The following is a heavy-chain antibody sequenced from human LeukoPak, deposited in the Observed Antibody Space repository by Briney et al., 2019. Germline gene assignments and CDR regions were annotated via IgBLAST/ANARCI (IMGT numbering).Heavy chain of an antibody. CDR3: AKVRDYGSGSANWFDP. V-gene: IGHV1-18*01. D-gene: IGHD3-10*01. Sequence: ASVKVSCKASGYTFTSYGISWVRQAPGQGLEWMGWISAYNGNTNYAQKLQGRVTMTTDTSTSTAYMELRSLRSDDTAVYYCAKVRDYGSGSANWFDPWGQGTLVSVSS. J-gene: IGHJ5*02. CDR1: GYTFTSYG. CDR2: ISAYNGNT.